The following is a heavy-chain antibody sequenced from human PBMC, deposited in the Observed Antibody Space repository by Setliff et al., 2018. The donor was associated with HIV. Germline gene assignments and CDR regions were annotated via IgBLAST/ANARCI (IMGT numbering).Heavy chain of an antibody. D-gene: IGHD5-18*01. CDR1: GFTFSSYG. J-gene: IGHJ3*02. V-gene: IGHV3-33*01. Sequence: GGSLRLSCAASGFTFSSYGMHWVRQAPGKGLEWVAVIWYDGSNKYYADSVKGRFTISRDDAKNSLFLQMNSLRAEDTAVYYCARDWLADGYSTKFAFDIWGQGTMVTVSS. CDR3: ARDWLADGYSTKFAFDI. CDR2: IWYDGSNK.